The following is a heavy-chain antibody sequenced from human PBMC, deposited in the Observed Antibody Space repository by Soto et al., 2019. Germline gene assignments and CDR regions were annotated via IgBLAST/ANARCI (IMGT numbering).Heavy chain of an antibody. D-gene: IGHD4-17*01. CDR3: ARDGYGDYFFGMDV. CDR1: GGSISSGGYY. J-gene: IGHJ6*02. CDR2: IYYSGST. Sequence: QVQLQESGPGLVKPSQTLSLTCTVSGGSISSGGYYWSWIRQHPGKGLEWIGYIYYSGSTYYNPSLMSRVTISVDTSKNPFSLKLSSVTAADTAVYYCARDGYGDYFFGMDVWGQGTTVTVSS. V-gene: IGHV4-31*03.